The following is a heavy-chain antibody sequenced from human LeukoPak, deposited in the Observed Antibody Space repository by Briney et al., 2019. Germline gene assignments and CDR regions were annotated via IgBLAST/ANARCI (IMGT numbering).Heavy chain of an antibody. J-gene: IGHJ4*02. CDR3: AKDSDFAGYRPAYYFDY. CDR2: IRFDGNK. CDR1: GFMFKSYG. D-gene: IGHD3-9*01. Sequence: GGSLRLSCVASGFMFKSYGMHWVRQAPGKGLEWVTFIRFDGNKYYADSVKGRFTISRDNSKNTLYLRMNTLGAEDTAVYFCAKDSDFAGYRPAYYFDYWGQGTLVSVSS. V-gene: IGHV3-30*02.